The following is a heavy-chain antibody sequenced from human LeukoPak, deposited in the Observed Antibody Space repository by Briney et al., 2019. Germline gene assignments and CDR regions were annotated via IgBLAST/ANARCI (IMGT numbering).Heavy chain of an antibody. D-gene: IGHD3-10*01. CDR3: ARTYYGSATYYFDY. Sequence: GGSLRLSCAASGFSFSNSDMNWVRQAPGKGLEWVSSMTSGSTYIYYADSMKGRFTISRDNAKNSLYLQMNSLRAEDTAVYYCARTYYGSATYYFDYWGQGTLVTVSS. J-gene: IGHJ4*02. CDR2: MTSGSTYI. CDR1: GFSFSNSD. V-gene: IGHV3-21*01.